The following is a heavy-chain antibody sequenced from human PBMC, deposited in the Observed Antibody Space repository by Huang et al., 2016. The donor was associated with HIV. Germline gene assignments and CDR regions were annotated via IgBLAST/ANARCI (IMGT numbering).Heavy chain of an antibody. D-gene: IGHD6-19*01. Sequence: EVQLVESGGGLVKPGGSLRLSCAASGFTFSNAWMSWVRQAPGKGLEGVVRIKSNTDGGTTDYAAPVKGRFTISRDDSKNTLYLQMNSLKTEDTAVYYCTTESESSGWTMDHDAFDIWGQGTMVTVSS. CDR1: GFTFSNAW. V-gene: IGHV3-15*01. CDR3: TTESESSGWTMDHDAFDI. CDR2: IKSNTDGGTT. J-gene: IGHJ3*02.